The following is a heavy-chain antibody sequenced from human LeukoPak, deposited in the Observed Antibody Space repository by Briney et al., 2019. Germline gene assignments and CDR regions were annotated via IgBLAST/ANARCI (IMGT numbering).Heavy chain of an antibody. CDR2: ISTSSSYI. V-gene: IGHV3-21*04. CDR1: GFTFSAYR. D-gene: IGHD2-2*01. Sequence: GGSLRLSCTASGFTFSAYRMNWVRQPPGQGLEWVSSISTSSSYIYYADSLKGRFTISRDNSKNTLHLQMNSLRADDTAVYYCVKDRWSGSTSCYDYWGQGTLVTVSS. J-gene: IGHJ4*02. CDR3: VKDRWSGSTSCYDY.